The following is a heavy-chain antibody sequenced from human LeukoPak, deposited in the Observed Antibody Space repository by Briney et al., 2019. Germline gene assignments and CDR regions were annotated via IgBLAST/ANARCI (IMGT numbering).Heavy chain of an antibody. J-gene: IGHJ2*01. CDR2: ISSTSDYM. CDR3: ARYFDL. CDR1: GFTFSYYT. Sequence: GGSLRLSCAASGFTFSYYTMHWVRQAPGKGLEWVSSISSTSDYMYIADSVKGRFTISRDNAKNSLYLQMNSLRAEDTAVYYCARYFDLWGRGTLVTVSS. V-gene: IGHV3-21*01.